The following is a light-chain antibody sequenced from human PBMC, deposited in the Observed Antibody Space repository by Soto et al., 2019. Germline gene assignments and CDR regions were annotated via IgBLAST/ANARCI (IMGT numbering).Light chain of an antibody. CDR1: QSVSSSY. CDR2: GAS. Sequence: EIVLTQSPGTLSLSPGERATLSCRASQSVSSSYLAWYQQKPGQAPRLLIYGASSRATGIPYRFSGSGSGTDFTLTISRLEPDDFAVYYCQQYGSSLLTFGPGTKVDVK. V-gene: IGKV3-20*01. CDR3: QQYGSSLLT. J-gene: IGKJ3*01.